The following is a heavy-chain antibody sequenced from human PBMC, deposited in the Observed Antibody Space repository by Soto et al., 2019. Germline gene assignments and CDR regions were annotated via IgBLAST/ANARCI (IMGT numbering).Heavy chain of an antibody. Sequence: SETLSLTCAVYGGSFSGYYWTWIRQPPGTGLEWIGEINHSGSTNYNPSLKSRVTISVDTSKNQFSLKLSSVTAADTAVYYCARVVDTAMVNFDYWGQGTLVTVSS. CDR1: GGSFSGYY. D-gene: IGHD5-18*01. J-gene: IGHJ4*02. V-gene: IGHV4-34*01. CDR3: ARVVDTAMVNFDY. CDR2: INHSGST.